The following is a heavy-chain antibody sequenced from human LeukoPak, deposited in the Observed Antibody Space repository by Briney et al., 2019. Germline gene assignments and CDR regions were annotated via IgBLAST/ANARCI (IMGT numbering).Heavy chain of an antibody. Sequence: GGSLRLSCAASGFTFSSYSMNWVRQAPGKGLEWVPSISSSSSYIYYADSVKGRFTISRDNAKNSLYLQMNSLRAEDTAVYYCARDSAYDSSGYYPRMDVWGQGTTVTVSS. CDR2: ISSSSSYI. CDR3: ARDSAYDSSGYYPRMDV. D-gene: IGHD3-22*01. V-gene: IGHV3-21*01. J-gene: IGHJ6*02. CDR1: GFTFSSYS.